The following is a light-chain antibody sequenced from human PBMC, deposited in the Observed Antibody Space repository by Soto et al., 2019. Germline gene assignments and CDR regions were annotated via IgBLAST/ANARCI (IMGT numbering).Light chain of an antibody. CDR3: QQRSNWPSIT. V-gene: IGKV3-11*01. Sequence: EIVLTQSPATLSLPPGERATLSCRASQSVSRYLAWYQQTPGQAPRLIXYDASNRANGIPARFSGSGSGTDLTLTISSLEPEDFAVYYCQQRSNWPSITFGQGTRLEIK. J-gene: IGKJ5*01. CDR2: DAS. CDR1: QSVSRY.